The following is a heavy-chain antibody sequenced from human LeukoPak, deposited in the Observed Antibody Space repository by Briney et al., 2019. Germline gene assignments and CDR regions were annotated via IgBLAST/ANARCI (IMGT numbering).Heavy chain of an antibody. D-gene: IGHD1-26*01. V-gene: IGHV3-23*01. CDR1: GFTLSRYA. CDR2: ISGSGGRT. J-gene: IGHJ4*02. Sequence: GGSLRLSCAASGFTLSRYAMSWVRQAPGKGLEWVSAISGSGGRTYYADSVKGGFTIYIDNSKNTLYLQMNSLRAEDTAVYYCAKDHGEPLPLYYFDYWGQGTLVTVSS. CDR3: AKDHGEPLPLYYFDY.